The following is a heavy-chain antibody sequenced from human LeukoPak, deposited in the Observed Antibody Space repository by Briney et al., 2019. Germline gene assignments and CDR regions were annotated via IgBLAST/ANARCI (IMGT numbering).Heavy chain of an antibody. J-gene: IGHJ6*03. D-gene: IGHD3-10*01. V-gene: IGHV3-21*01. CDR3: ARVGGITLALAPSPFPDYNYYYMDV. Sequence: TPGGSLRLSCAASGFTFSSYSMNWVRQAPGKGLEWVSSISSSSSYIYYTDSVKGRFTISRDNAKKSLYLQMNSLRAEDTAVYYCARVGGITLALAPSPFPDYNYYYMDVWGKGTTVTASS. CDR1: GFTFSSYS. CDR2: ISSSSSYI.